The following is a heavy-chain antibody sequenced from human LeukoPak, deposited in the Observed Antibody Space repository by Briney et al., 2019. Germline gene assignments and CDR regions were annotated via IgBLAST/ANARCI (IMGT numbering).Heavy chain of an antibody. J-gene: IGHJ5*02. D-gene: IGHD6-13*01. CDR1: RYPFTANY. CDR2: IKPYTANT. V-gene: IGHV1-18*04. Sequence: SSVKVSNKVCRYPFTANYMPWLRKIPGQGPDWMGRIKPYTANTNYVQKLQGRVTMTTDTSTSTAYMELRSLRSDDTAVYYCARGAGGASAENWFDPWGQGTLVTVSS. CDR3: ARGAGGASAENWFDP.